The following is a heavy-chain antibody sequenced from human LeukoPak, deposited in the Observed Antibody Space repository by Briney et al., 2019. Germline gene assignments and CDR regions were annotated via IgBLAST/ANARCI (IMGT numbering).Heavy chain of an antibody. J-gene: IGHJ4*02. CDR3: ARSVSGRRYYYDSSGYLLSLDY. CDR1: GFTVSAYG. Sequence: PGGSLRLSCAVSGFTVSAYGMHWVRQAPGKGLEWVAVIWYDGSNKYYADSVKGRFTISRDNSKNTLYLQMNSLRAEDTAVYYCARSVSGRRYYYDSSGYLLSLDYWGQGTLVTVSS. D-gene: IGHD3-22*01. V-gene: IGHV3-33*08. CDR2: IWYDGSNK.